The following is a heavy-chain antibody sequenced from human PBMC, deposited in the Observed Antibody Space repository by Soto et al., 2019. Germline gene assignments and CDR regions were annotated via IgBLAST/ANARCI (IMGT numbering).Heavy chain of an antibody. CDR2: INPSGGST. D-gene: IGHD6-13*01. V-gene: IGHV1-46*03. Sequence: SVKVSCKACGYTFTSYYMHWVQQAPGQGLEWMGIINPSGGSTSYAQKFQGRVTMTRDTSTSTVYMELSSLRSEDTAVYYCARAIAAAGFDYWGQGTLVTVSS. J-gene: IGHJ4*02. CDR1: GYTFTSYY. CDR3: ARAIAAAGFDY.